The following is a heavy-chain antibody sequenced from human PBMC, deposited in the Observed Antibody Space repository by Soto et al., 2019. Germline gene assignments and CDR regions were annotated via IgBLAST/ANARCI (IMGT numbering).Heavy chain of an antibody. Sequence: SVKVSCKASGFTFTSSAVQWVRQARGQRLEWIGWIVVGSGNTNYAQKFQERVTITRDMSTSTAYMELSSVTAADTAVYYCARGRAFYCSGGSCYGMDVWGQGTTVTVSS. CDR1: GFTFTSSA. V-gene: IGHV1-58*01. D-gene: IGHD2-15*01. CDR2: IVVGSGNT. J-gene: IGHJ6*02. CDR3: ARGRAFYCSGGSCYGMDV.